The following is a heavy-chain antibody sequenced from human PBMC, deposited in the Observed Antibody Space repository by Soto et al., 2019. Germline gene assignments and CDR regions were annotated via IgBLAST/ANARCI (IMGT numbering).Heavy chain of an antibody. CDR3: ARDSSRPLDYGMDV. V-gene: IGHV4-4*07. D-gene: IGHD6-13*01. CDR2: IYTSGST. Sequence: QVQLQESGPGLVKPSETLSLTCTVSGGSISSYYWSWIRQPAGKGLEWIGRIYTSGSTNYNPSLKSRVTMSVDTSKNQLSLKLSSVTAADTAVYYCARDSSRPLDYGMDVWGQGTTVTVSS. J-gene: IGHJ6*02. CDR1: GGSISSYY.